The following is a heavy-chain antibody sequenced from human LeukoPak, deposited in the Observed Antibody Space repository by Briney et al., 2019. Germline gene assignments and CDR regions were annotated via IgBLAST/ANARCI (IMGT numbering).Heavy chain of an antibody. CDR2: IYYSGST. CDR1: GGSISSYY. J-gene: IGHJ4*02. V-gene: IGHV4-59*12. Sequence: SETLSLTCTVSGGSISSYYWSWIRQPPGKGLEWIGYIYYSGSTYYNPSLKSRVTISVDTSKNQFSLKLSSVTAADTAVYYCARDFRYSSGWPPTIGYFDYWGQGTLVTVSS. CDR3: ARDFRYSSGWPPTIGYFDY. D-gene: IGHD6-19*01.